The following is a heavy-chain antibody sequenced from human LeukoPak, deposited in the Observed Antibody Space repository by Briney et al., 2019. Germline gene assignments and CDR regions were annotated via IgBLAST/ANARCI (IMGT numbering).Heavy chain of an antibody. CDR3: ARDHYDFWSGYYSPHSVFDY. CDR2: ISAYNGNT. J-gene: IGHJ4*02. Sequence: ASVKVSCKASGYTFTSYGISWVRQAPGQGLEWMGWISAYNGNTNYAQKLQGRVTMTTDTSTSTAYMELRSPRSDDTAVYYCARDHYDFWSGYYSPHSVFDYWGQGTLVTVSS. D-gene: IGHD3-3*01. V-gene: IGHV1-18*01. CDR1: GYTFTSYG.